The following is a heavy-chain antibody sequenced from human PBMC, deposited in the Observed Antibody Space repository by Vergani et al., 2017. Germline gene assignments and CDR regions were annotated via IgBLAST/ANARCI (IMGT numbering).Heavy chain of an antibody. CDR1: GYTFVNHP. V-gene: IGHV1-18*04. CDR2: ISPYNHTT. CDR3: ARSQMATNDFDL. Sequence: QAQLGQSDSEVKKPGDSVTLSCKTSGYTFVNHPITWVRQAPGQGLEWMGWISPYNHTTLYSQKVEGRVTMTADTSSSTVFLELRRLTSDDTAIYYCARSQMATNDFDLWGRGTLVTVSS. J-gene: IGHJ4*01. D-gene: IGHD5-24*01.